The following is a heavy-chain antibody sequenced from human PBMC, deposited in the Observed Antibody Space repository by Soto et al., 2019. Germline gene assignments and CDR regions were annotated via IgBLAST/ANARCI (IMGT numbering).Heavy chain of an antibody. Sequence: GEALKISCKGSGYSFTSYWIGWVRQMPGKGLEWMGIIYPGDSDTRYSPSFQGQVTISADKSISTAYLQWSSLKASDTAMYYCARQPNQYYYDSSGYRATTFDIWGQGIMVTVSS. J-gene: IGHJ3*02. CDR3: ARQPNQYYYDSSGYRATTFDI. V-gene: IGHV5-51*01. D-gene: IGHD3-22*01. CDR2: IYPGDSDT. CDR1: GYSFTSYW.